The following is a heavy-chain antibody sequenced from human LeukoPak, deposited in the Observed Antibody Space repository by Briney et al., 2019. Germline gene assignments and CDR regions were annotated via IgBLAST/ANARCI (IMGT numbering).Heavy chain of an antibody. CDR2: ISSSGSGDNT. CDR3: ARGRIVAVAPFDP. CDR1: GVTLSTYA. Sequence: GGSLRLSCAASGVTLSTYAMSWARQAPGKGLEWVSGISSSGSGDNTYYADSVKGRFTISRDNAKNSLYLQMNSLRAEDTAVYYCARGRIVAVAPFDPWGQGTLVTVSS. V-gene: IGHV3-21*01. J-gene: IGHJ5*02. D-gene: IGHD6-19*01.